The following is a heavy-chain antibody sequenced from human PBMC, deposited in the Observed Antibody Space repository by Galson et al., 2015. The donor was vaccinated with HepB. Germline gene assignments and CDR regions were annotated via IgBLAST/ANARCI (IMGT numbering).Heavy chain of an antibody. V-gene: IGHV4-59*01. CDR2: IYYSGST. CDR1: GGSISSYY. CDR3: ARVYCGSDCSYDY. J-gene: IGHJ4*02. Sequence: SLTCTVSGGSISSYYWSWIRQPPGKGLEWIGYIYYSGSTNSNPSLKSRVTISVDTSKNQFSLKLSSVTAADTAVYYCARVYCGSDCSYDYWGQGTLVTVPS. D-gene: IGHD2-21*02.